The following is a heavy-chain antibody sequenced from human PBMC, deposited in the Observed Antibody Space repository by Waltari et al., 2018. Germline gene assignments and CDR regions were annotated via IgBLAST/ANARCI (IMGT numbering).Heavy chain of an antibody. CDR1: GGSISSYY. V-gene: IGHV4-59*01. J-gene: IGHJ4*02. CDR2: IYYSGST. CDR3: ARGTLFNYDFWSGYYTSTYFDY. D-gene: IGHD3-3*01. Sequence: QVQLQESGPGLVKPSETLSLTCTVSGGSISSYYWSWIRQPPGTGLEWIGYIYYSGSTNYNPSLKSRVTISVDTAKNQFSLKLSSVTAADTAVYYCARGTLFNYDFWSGYYTSTYFDYWGQGTLVIVSS.